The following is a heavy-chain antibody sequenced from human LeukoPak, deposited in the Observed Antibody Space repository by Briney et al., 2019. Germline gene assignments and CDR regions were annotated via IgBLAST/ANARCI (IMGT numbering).Heavy chain of an antibody. CDR2: IRYDGSNK. CDR3: AKELYDFWSGPFDY. Sequence: PGGSLRLSCAASGFTFGSYGMHWVRQAPGKGLEWVAFIRYDGSNKYYADSVKGRFTISRDNSKNTLYLQMNSLRAEDTAVYYCAKELYDFWSGPFDYWGQGTLVTVSS. J-gene: IGHJ4*02. D-gene: IGHD3-3*01. CDR1: GFTFGSYG. V-gene: IGHV3-30*02.